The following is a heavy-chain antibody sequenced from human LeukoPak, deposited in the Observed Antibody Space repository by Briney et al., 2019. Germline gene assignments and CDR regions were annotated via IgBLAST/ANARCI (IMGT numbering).Heavy chain of an antibody. CDR2: IRYDGSNK. CDR3: AKVVVVPAATELRY. Sequence: GGSLRLSCAASGFTCSSYGMHWVRQAPGKGLEWVAFIRYDGSNKYYADSVKGRFTISRDNSKNTLYLQMNSLRAEDTAVYYCAKVVVVPAATELRYWGQGTLVTVSS. D-gene: IGHD2-2*01. CDR1: GFTCSSYG. J-gene: IGHJ4*02. V-gene: IGHV3-30*02.